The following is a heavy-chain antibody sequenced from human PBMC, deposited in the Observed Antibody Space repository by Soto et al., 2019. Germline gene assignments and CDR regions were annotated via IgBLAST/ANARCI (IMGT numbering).Heavy chain of an antibody. CDR1: GFTFSSYT. CDR3: AXXYXXXVVAPGY. CDR2: ISYDGSDK. D-gene: IGHD5-12*01. J-gene: IGHJ4*02. V-gene: IGHV3-30-3*01. Sequence: QVQLVESGGGVVQPGRSLRLSCAASGFTFSSYTMHWVRQTPGKGLEWVAVISYDGSDKYYADSVKGRFTISRDNSKNTLYLQMXXXRAXXXSVXYCAXXYXXXVVAPGYWGQGTLVTVSS.